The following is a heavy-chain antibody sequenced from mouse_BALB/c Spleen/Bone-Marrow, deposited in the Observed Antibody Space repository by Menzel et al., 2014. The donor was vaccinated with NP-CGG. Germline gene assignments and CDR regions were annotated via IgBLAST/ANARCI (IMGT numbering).Heavy chain of an antibody. CDR1: GYTFTSYW. CDR2: IAPGSGST. D-gene: IGHD2-1*01. CDR3: AREDMGYGNNDWFAY. V-gene: IGHV1S41*01. J-gene: IGHJ3*01. Sequence: DLVKPGASVKLSCKASGYTFTSYWINWIKQRPGQGLEWIGRIAPGSGSTYYNEMFKGKATLTVGTSSSTANIQLSSMSAEDAAVYCCAREDMGYGNNDWFAYWGQGTPVTVSA.